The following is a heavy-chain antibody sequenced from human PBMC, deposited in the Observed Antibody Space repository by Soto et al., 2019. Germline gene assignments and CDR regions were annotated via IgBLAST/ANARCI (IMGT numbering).Heavy chain of an antibody. CDR3: ARHEITMSYYDAFDI. CDR1: GGSISRSRCH. D-gene: IGHD1-26*01. V-gene: IGHV4-39*01. Sequence: SETLSLTCTVSGGSISRSRCHWGWIRQPPGKGLEWIASIKYSGTTFYNPPLKSRVTLSVDTSKNQFALKLSSVTAAETAVYYCARHEITMSYYDAFDIWGQGTMVT. CDR2: IKYSGTT. J-gene: IGHJ3*02.